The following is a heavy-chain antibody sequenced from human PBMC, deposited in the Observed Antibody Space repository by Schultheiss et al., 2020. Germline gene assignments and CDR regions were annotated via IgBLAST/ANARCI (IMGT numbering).Heavy chain of an antibody. CDR2: IYYSGST. CDR3: ARGVGATGDY. CDR1: GGSISSSNW. V-gene: IGHV4-28*03. D-gene: IGHD1-26*01. J-gene: IGHJ4*02. Sequence: SETLSLTCAVSGGSISSSNWWSWIRQHPGKGLEWIGYIYYSGSTYYNPSLKSRVTISVDTSKNQFSLKLSSVTAADTAVYYCARGVGATGDYWGQGTLVTVSS.